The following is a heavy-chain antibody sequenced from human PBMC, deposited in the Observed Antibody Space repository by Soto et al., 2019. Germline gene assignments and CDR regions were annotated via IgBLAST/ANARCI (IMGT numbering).Heavy chain of an antibody. V-gene: IGHV4-39*01. J-gene: IGHJ4*02. D-gene: IGHD3-10*01. CDR2: VYYTGSP. CDR1: GDSITSRSYF. CDR3: ARHGVSYGSGSYYNPWDY. Sequence: PSETLSLTCSISGDSITSRSYFWAWIRQSPGEGLEWIGSVYYTGSPYYKSSLKSRVTISVDTSKNQFSLRLKSVTAAATAVYYCARHGVSYGSGSYYNPWDYWGQGALVTVS.